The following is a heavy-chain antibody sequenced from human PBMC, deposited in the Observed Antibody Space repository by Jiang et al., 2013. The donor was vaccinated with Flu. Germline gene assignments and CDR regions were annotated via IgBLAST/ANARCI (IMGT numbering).Heavy chain of an antibody. CDR2: IYYSGST. Sequence: LLKPSETLSLTCTVSGGSISSSNYYWGWIRQPPGKGLEWVGSIYYSGSTYYNPSLKSRVTISVDTSKNQFSLKLNSVTAADTAVFYCASSYDYLWGSYRFYFDYWGQGTLVTVSS. CDR3: ASSYDYLWGSYRFYFDY. J-gene: IGHJ4*02. V-gene: IGHV4-39*07. D-gene: IGHD3-16*02. CDR1: GGSISSSNYY.